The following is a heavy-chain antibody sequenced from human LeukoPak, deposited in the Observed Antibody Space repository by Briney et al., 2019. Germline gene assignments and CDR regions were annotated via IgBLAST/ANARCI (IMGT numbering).Heavy chain of an antibody. D-gene: IGHD3-10*01. CDR1: GFTFSAYS. Sequence: GGSLRLSCAASGFTFSAYSMNWVRQAPGKGLEWVGFIRSKAYGGTTEYAASVKGRFTISRDDSKSIAYLQMNSLKTEDTAVYYCTVWFGEYHYYYYYMDVWGKGTTVTISS. V-gene: IGHV3-49*04. J-gene: IGHJ6*03. CDR2: IRSKAYGGTT. CDR3: TVWFGEYHYYYYYMDV.